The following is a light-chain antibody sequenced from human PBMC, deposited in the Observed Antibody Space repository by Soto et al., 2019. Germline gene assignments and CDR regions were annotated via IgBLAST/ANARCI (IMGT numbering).Light chain of an antibody. Sequence: DIQMTQSPSSLSASVGDRVTITCRASQSISSYLNWYQQKPGKAPKLLIYAASSLQSGVPSRFSGSGSGTDFTLTISRLEPEDFAVYYCQQSDRSPWTFGQGTKVEIK. J-gene: IGKJ1*01. CDR1: QSISSY. CDR3: QQSDRSPWT. V-gene: IGKV1-39*01. CDR2: AAS.